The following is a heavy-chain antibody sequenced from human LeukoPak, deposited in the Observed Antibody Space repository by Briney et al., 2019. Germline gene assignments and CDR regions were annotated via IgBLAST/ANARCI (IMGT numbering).Heavy chain of an antibody. CDR2: ISYDGSNK. J-gene: IGHJ4*02. Sequence: PGGSLRLSCAASGFTFSSYAMHWVRQAPGKGLEWVAVISYDGSNKYYADSVKGRFTISRDNSKNTLYLQMNSLRAEDTAVYYCAQLRSLRGPKAGIDYWGQGTLVTVSS. CDR1: GFTFSSYA. V-gene: IGHV3-30-3*01. CDR3: AQLRSLRGPKAGIDY. D-gene: IGHD1-7*01.